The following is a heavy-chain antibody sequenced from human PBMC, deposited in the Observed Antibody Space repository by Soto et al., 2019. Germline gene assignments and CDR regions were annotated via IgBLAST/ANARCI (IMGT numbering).Heavy chain of an antibody. Sequence: GGSLRLSCAASGFTFSDYYMSWIRQAPGKGLEWVSYISSSGSTIYYADSVKGRFTISRDNAKNSLYLQMNSLRAEDTAVYYCARAREGYCSGGSCDDAFDIWGQGTMVTVSS. V-gene: IGHV3-11*01. CDR1: GFTFSDYY. CDR3: ARAREGYCSGGSCDDAFDI. D-gene: IGHD2-15*01. CDR2: ISSSGSTI. J-gene: IGHJ3*02.